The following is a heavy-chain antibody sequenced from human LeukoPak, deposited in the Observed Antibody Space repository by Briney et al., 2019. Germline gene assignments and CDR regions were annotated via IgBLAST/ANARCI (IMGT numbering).Heavy chain of an antibody. CDR2: IWYDVSND. CDR3: AREADCSGGRCYRGAFDI. J-gene: IGHJ3*02. V-gene: IGHV3-33*01. Sequence: GRSLRLSCAAYGFTFSQYAMQWVRQAQGKGREWEAAIWYDVSNDYYAAALTCRFTISRDHSKNTLSLPMNSLTAADTAVYYCAREADCSGGRCYRGAFDIWGQGTMFSVSS. CDR1: GFTFSQYA. D-gene: IGHD2-15*01.